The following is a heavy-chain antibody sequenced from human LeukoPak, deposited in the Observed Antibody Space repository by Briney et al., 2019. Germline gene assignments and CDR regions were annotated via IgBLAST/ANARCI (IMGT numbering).Heavy chain of an antibody. Sequence: SVKVSCKASGGTFSSYAISWVRQAPGQGLEWMGGIIPIFGTANYAQKFQGRVTITTDESTSTAYMELSSLRSEDTAVYYCARMVVLELWFDPWGQGTLVTVSS. CDR3: ARMVVLELWFDP. CDR1: GGTFSSYA. J-gene: IGHJ5*02. V-gene: IGHV1-69*05. CDR2: IIPIFGTA. D-gene: IGHD1-7*01.